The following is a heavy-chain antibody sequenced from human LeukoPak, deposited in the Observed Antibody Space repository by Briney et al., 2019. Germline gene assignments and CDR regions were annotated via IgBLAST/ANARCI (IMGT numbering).Heavy chain of an antibody. CDR3: ARRGDGFDY. J-gene: IGHJ4*02. CDR1: GGSISSSSYY. CDR2: IYYSGST. D-gene: IGHD5-24*01. V-gene: IGHV4-39*01. Sequence: PSETLSLTCTVSGGSISSSSYYWGWIRQPPGKGLEWIGSIYYSGSTYYNPSLKSRVTISVDTSKNQFSLKLSSVTAADTAVYYCARRGDGFDYWGLGTLVTVSS.